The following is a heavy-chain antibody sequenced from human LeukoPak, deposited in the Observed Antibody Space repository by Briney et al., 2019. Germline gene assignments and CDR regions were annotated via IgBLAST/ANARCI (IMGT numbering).Heavy chain of an antibody. CDR2: INTNTGNP. D-gene: IGHD2-21*02. Sequence: ASVKVSCKASGYTFTSYAMNWVRQAPGQGLEWMGWINTNTGNPTYAQGFTGRFVFSLDTSVSTAYLQISSLKAEDTAVYYCARFWSATPGSYCGGDCYSYWYFDLWGRGTLVTVSS. V-gene: IGHV7-4-1*02. CDR1: GYTFTSYA. CDR3: ARFWSATPGSYCGGDCYSYWYFDL. J-gene: IGHJ2*01.